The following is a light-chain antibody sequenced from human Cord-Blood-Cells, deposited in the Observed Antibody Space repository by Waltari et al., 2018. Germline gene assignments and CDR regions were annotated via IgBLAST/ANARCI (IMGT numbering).Light chain of an antibody. J-gene: IGLJ3*02. Sequence: QSVLTQPPSASATPGPRVTISCSGSSSNIGSNTVNWYQQLPGTAPKLLIYSNNRRPSGGPDRFSGAKSGSSASLAISGRQSEDEADYYCAAWDDSLNGPVFGGGTKLTVL. CDR1: SSNIGSNT. V-gene: IGLV1-44*01. CDR2: SNN. CDR3: AAWDDSLNGPV.